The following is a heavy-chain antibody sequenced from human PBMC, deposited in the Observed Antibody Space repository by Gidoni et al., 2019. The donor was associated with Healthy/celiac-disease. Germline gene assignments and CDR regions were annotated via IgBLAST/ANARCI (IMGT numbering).Heavy chain of an antibody. CDR1: SSYG. Sequence: SSYGMHWVRQAPGKGLEWVAVIWYDGSNKYYADSVKGRFTISRDNSKNTLYLQMNSLRAEDTAVYYCARDRHRLSYYYDSSGYPDAFDIWGQGTMVTVSS. CDR3: ARDRHRLSYYYDSSGYPDAFDI. J-gene: IGHJ3*02. CDR2: IWYDGSNK. V-gene: IGHV3-33*01. D-gene: IGHD3-22*01.